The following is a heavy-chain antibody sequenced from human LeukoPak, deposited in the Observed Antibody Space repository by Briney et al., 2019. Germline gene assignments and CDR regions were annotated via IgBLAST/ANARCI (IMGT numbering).Heavy chain of an antibody. CDR2: IYSGGST. Sequence: PGGSLRLSCAASGFTFSSYYMSWVRQAPGKGLEWVSVIYSGGSTYYADSVKGRFTISRHNSKNTLYLQMNSLRAEDTAVYYCARAEGVVSFVYWGPPTLVTVSS. V-gene: IGHV3-53*04. J-gene: IGHJ4*02. CDR3: ARAEGVVSFVY. D-gene: IGHD2-2*01. CDR1: GFTFSSYY.